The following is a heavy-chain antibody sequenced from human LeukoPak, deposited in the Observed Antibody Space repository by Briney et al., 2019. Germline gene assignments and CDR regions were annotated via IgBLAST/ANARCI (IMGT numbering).Heavy chain of an antibody. J-gene: IGHJ4*02. V-gene: IGHV4-34*01. D-gene: IGHD6-19*01. Sequence: SETLSLTCAVYGGSFSGYYWTWIRQPPGKGLEWIGEINHSGSTNYNPSLKSRVTISVDTSKNQFSLKLSSVTAADTAVYYCASGGWYRGYWGPGTLVTVSS. CDR3: ASGGWYRGY. CDR2: INHSGST. CDR1: GGSFSGYY.